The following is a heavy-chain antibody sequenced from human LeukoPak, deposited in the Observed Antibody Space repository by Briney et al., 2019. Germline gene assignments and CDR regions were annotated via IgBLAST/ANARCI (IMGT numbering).Heavy chain of an antibody. CDR2: ISAYNGNT. V-gene: IGHV1-18*01. J-gene: IGHJ4*02. Sequence: ASVKVSCKASGYTFTSYGISWVRQAPGQGLESMGWISAYNGNTNYAQKLQGRVTMTTDTSTSTAYMELRSLRSDDTAVYYCARELVESRVATAIRPLDYWGQGTLVTVSS. CDR1: GYTFTSYG. CDR3: ARELVESRVATAIRPLDY. D-gene: IGHD2-21*02.